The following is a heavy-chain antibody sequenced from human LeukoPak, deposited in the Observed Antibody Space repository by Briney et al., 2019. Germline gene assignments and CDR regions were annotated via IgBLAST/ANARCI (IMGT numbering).Heavy chain of an antibody. Sequence: GGYLRLSCAASGFTVSSNYMSWVRQAPGKGLEWVSVIYSGGSTYYADSVKGRFTISRDNSKNTLYLQMNSLRAEDTAVYYCARDIYSYGWGWFDPWGQGTLVTASS. V-gene: IGHV3-66*02. CDR2: IYSGGST. CDR3: ARDIYSYGWGWFDP. J-gene: IGHJ5*02. D-gene: IGHD5-18*01. CDR1: GFTVSSNY.